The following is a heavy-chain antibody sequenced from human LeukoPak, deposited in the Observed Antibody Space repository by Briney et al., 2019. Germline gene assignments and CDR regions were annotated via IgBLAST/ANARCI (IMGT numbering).Heavy chain of an antibody. D-gene: IGHD3-22*01. CDR2: ISGSGGST. Sequence: ASVKVSCKASGGTFSSYAMSWVRQAPGKGLEWVSAISGSGGSTYYADSVKGRFTISRDNSKNTLYLQMNSLRAEDTAVYYCAKSHYYDSTGYYYYYYGMDVWGQGTTVTVSS. CDR3: AKSHYYDSTGYYYYYYGMDV. CDR1: GGTFSSYA. J-gene: IGHJ6*02. V-gene: IGHV3-23*01.